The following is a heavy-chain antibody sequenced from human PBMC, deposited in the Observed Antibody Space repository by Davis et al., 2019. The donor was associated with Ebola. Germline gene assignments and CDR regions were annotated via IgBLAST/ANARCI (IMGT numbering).Heavy chain of an antibody. CDR3: AKGGNSWSRFDY. D-gene: IGHD6-13*01. Sequence: PGGSLRLSCAASGFTFSRSWMSWVRQAPGKGLEWVAVISFDGSDTYYADSVKGRFTISRDNSKTTVDLQMNSLRPEDTALYYCAKGGNSWSRFDYWGRGTLVTVSA. J-gene: IGHJ4*01. CDR1: GFTFSRSW. CDR2: ISFDGSDT. V-gene: IGHV3-30*18.